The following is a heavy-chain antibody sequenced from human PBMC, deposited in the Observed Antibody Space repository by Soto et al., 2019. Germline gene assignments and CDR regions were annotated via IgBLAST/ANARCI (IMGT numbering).Heavy chain of an antibody. J-gene: IGHJ3*02. V-gene: IGHV1-24*01. D-gene: IGHD6-19*01. CDR1: GYTLTELS. CDR3: AMMYSSGPKGAFDI. Sequence: ASVKVSCKVSGYTLTELSMHWVRQAPGKGLEWMGGFDPEDGETIYAQKFQGRVTMTEDTSTDTAYMELSSLRSEDTAVYYCAMMYSSGPKGAFDIWGQGTMVTVSS. CDR2: FDPEDGET.